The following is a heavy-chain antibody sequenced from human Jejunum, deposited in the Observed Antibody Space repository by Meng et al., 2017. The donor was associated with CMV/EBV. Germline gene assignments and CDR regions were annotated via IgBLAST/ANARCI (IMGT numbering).Heavy chain of an antibody. D-gene: IGHD3-22*01. CDR2: IWYDGSNK. CDR3: AKDRPPYYYDSSGYHPGFDY. J-gene: IGHJ4*02. V-gene: IGHV3-33*06. CDR1: SYG. Sequence: SYGMHWVRQAPGKVLEWVAVIWYDGSNKYYADSVKGRFTISRDNSKNTLYLQMNSLRAEDTAVYYCAKDRPPYYYDSSGYHPGFDYWGQGTLVTVSS.